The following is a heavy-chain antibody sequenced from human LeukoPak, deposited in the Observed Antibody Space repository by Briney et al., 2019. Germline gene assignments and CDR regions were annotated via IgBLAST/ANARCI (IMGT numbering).Heavy chain of an antibody. CDR1: GDSVSSNSAA. J-gene: IGHJ4*02. D-gene: IGHD3-10*01. Sequence: SQTLSLTCVISGDSVSSNSAAWNWIRQSPSRGLEWLGRTYYRSKWYYHYAVSMKSRITVNPDTSKNQFSLQLNSVTPEDTAVYYCAREHGSGSYSDYWGQGTLVTVSS. V-gene: IGHV6-1*01. CDR3: AREHGSGSYSDY. CDR2: TYYRSKWYY.